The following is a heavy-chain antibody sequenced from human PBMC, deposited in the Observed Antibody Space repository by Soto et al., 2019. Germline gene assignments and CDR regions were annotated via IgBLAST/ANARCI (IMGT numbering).Heavy chain of an antibody. CDR3: ARDLLLWFGESQYWFDP. J-gene: IGHJ5*02. D-gene: IGHD3-10*01. CDR1: GFTFSSYG. V-gene: IGHV3-33*01. Sequence: QVQLVESGGGVVQPGRSLRLSCAASGFTFSSYGMHWVRQAPGKGLEWVAVIWYDGSNKYYADSVKGRFTISRDNSKNTLYLQMNSLRADDTAVYYCARDLLLWFGESQYWFDPWGRGTLVTVSS. CDR2: IWYDGSNK.